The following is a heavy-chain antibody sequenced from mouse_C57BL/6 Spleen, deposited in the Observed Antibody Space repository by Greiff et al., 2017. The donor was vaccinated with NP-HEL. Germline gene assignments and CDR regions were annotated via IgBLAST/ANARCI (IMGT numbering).Heavy chain of an antibody. J-gene: IGHJ1*03. D-gene: IGHD2-2*01. Sequence: VQLQQSGAELVRPGASVKLSCTASGFNIKDDYMHWVKQRPEQGLEWIGWIDPENGDTEYASKFQGKATITADTSSNTAYLQLSSLTSEDTAVYYCTRRGLRRIDWYFDVWGTGTTVTVSS. CDR1: GFNIKDDY. CDR3: TRRGLRRIDWYFDV. V-gene: IGHV14-4*01. CDR2: IDPENGDT.